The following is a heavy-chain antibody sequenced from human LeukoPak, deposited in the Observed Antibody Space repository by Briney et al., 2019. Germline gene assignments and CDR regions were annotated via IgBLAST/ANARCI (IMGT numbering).Heavy chain of an antibody. V-gene: IGHV4-39*01. J-gene: IGHJ5*02. CDR1: GGSISSSSYY. CDR3: ARMPAASPWFDP. CDR2: NYYSGGT. D-gene: IGHD2-2*01. Sequence: SETLSLTCTVSGGSISSSSYYWGWIRQPPGKGLEWIGSNYYSGGTYDNPSLKSRVTISVDTSKNQFSLKLRSVTAADTAVYYCARMPAASPWFDPWGQGTLVTVSS.